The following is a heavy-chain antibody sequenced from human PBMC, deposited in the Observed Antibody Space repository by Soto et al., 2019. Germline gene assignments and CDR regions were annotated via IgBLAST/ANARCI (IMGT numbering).Heavy chain of an antibody. J-gene: IGHJ5*02. CDR1: GFTFSSYA. Sequence: PGGSLRLSCAASGFTFSSYAMSWVRQAPGKGLEWVSAISASGGGTYYADSVRGRFTISRDNSKNTLYLQMNSLRAEDTAVYYCAKASSSPPNWFDPWGQGTLVTVS. V-gene: IGHV3-23*01. CDR2: ISASGGGT. CDR3: AKASSSPPNWFDP. D-gene: IGHD6-6*01.